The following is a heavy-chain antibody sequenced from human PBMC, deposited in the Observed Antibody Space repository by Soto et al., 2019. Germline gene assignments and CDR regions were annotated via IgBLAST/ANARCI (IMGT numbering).Heavy chain of an antibody. CDR3: ATVRWELQDAFDI. CDR1: GGSISTGGYY. CDR2: IYHSGMT. Sequence: QVQLQESGPGLVKPSQTLSLTCTVSGGSISTGGYYWSWIRQHPGRGLEWIGYIYHSGMTFSNPSLQSRVAISIDTSKNKFSLKLSSVTAADTAVYYCATVRWELQDAFDIWGHGTMVSVSS. J-gene: IGHJ3*02. V-gene: IGHV4-31*03. D-gene: IGHD1-26*01.